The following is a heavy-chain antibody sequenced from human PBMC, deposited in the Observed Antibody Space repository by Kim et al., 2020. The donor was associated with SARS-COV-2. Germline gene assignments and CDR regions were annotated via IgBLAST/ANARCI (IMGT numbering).Heavy chain of an antibody. V-gene: IGHV3-7*05. D-gene: IGHD3-10*01. J-gene: IGHJ5*01. CDR3: VRDFGEYDGRNYWEWFDS. CDR1: GFTFTSYW. Sequence: GGSLRLSCAASGFTFTSYWMSWVRQAPGKGLEWLGNIKHDGSGKSYADSVKGRFIISRDNAINSVYLQMNSLRAEDTALYFCVRDFGEYDGRNYWEWFDS. CDR2: IKHDGSGK.